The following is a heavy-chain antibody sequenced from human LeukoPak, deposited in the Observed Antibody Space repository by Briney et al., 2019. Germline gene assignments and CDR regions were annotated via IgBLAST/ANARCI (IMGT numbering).Heavy chain of an antibody. CDR3: ARDTPYYDSSGNDY. J-gene: IGHJ4*02. Sequence: GASVKVSCKVSGYTLTELSMHWVRQAPGKGLEWMGGFDPEDGETIYAQKFQGRVTMTEDTSTDTAYMELSSLRSEDTAVYYCARDTPYYDSSGNDYWGQGTLVTVSS. CDR2: FDPEDGET. CDR1: GYTLTELS. D-gene: IGHD3-22*01. V-gene: IGHV1-24*01.